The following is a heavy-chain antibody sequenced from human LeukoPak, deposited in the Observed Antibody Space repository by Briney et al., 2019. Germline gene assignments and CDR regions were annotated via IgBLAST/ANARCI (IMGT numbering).Heavy chain of an antibody. Sequence: ASVKVSCKVSGLTLTQLSAHWVRQAPGKGLEWMGNVDPEDGEALYAQKFQGRITVTEDTPTDTAYMQLRSLRSDDTAVYYCATVRSSFWSGSNYFDYWGQGTLVTVSS. V-gene: IGHV1-24*01. CDR3: ATVRSSFWSGSNYFDY. CDR2: VDPEDGEA. CDR1: GLTLTQLS. J-gene: IGHJ4*02. D-gene: IGHD3-3*01.